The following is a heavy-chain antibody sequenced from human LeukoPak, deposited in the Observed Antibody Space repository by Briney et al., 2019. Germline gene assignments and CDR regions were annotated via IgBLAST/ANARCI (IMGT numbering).Heavy chain of an antibody. Sequence: PGGSLRLSCAASGFTFSSYGMHWVRQAPGKGLEWVSAISGSGGSTYYADSVKGRFTISRDNSKNTLYLQMNSLRAEDTAVYYCAKEYYDFWSGYSAEYFQHWGQGTLVTVSS. CDR2: ISGSGGST. J-gene: IGHJ1*01. D-gene: IGHD3-3*01. CDR3: AKEYYDFWSGYSAEYFQH. CDR1: GFTFSSYG. V-gene: IGHV3-23*01.